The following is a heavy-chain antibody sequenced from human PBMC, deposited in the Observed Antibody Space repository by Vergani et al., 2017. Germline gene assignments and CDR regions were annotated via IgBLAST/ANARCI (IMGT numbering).Heavy chain of an antibody. CDR2: IKQDGSEK. CDR1: GFTFSSYW. V-gene: IGHV3-7*01. CDR3: ARLVGYCSSTSCYMFXFDP. Sequence: EVQLVESGGGLVQPGGSLRLSCAASGFTFSSYWMSWVRQAPGKGLEWVANIKQDGSEKYYVDSVKGRFTISRDNAKNSLYLQMNSLRAEDTAVYYCARLVGYCSSTSCYMFXFDPWGQGTLVTVSS. D-gene: IGHD2-2*02. J-gene: IGHJ5*02.